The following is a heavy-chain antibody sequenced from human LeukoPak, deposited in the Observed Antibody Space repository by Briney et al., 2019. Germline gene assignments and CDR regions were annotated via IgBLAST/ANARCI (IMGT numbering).Heavy chain of an antibody. D-gene: IGHD1-26*01. CDR3: AKDSRFSGSYGSYFDY. CDR2: ISYDGSNK. J-gene: IGHJ4*02. CDR1: GFTFSSYA. Sequence: GGSLRLSCAASGFTFSSYAMHWVRQAPGKGLEWVAVISYDGSNKYYADSVKGRFTISRDNSKNTLYLQMNSLRAEDTAVYYCAKDSRFSGSYGSYFDYWGQGTLVTVSS. V-gene: IGHV3-30*04.